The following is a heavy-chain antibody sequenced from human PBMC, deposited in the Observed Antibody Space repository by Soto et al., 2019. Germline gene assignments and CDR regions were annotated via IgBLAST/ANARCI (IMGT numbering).Heavy chain of an antibody. J-gene: IGHJ5*02. CDR1: GYTFTSYG. CDR2: ISAYNGNT. CDR3: ARDADGGWSGYYVSWFDP. D-gene: IGHD3-3*01. Sequence: QVPLVQSGAEVKKPGASVKGSCKASGYTFTSYGISWVRQAPGQGLEWMGWISAYNGNTNYAQKLQGRVTMTTDTSTSTAYIELRTLRPDDTAVYYCARDADGGWSGYYVSWFDPWGQGTLVTVSS. V-gene: IGHV1-18*01.